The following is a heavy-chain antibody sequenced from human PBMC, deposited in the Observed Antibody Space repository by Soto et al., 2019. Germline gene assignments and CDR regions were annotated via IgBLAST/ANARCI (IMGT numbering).Heavy chain of an antibody. D-gene: IGHD6-13*01. Sequence: GGSLGLSCAASGFTLSSYNMNWVRQAPGKGLEWVSYISGSSDTIYYADSVKGRFTISRDNAKNSLYLQMDSLRDEDTAVYYCARDHGGSTWFVGIYYYFGVDVWGQGTTVTVSS. V-gene: IGHV3-48*02. CDR2: ISGSSDTI. J-gene: IGHJ6*02. CDR1: GFTLSSYN. CDR3: ARDHGGSTWFVGIYYYFGVDV.